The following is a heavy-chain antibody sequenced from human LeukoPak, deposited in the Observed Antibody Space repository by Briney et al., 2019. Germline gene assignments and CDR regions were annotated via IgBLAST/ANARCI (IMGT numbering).Heavy chain of an antibody. J-gene: IGHJ5*02. D-gene: IGHD3-9*01. CDR1: GFSLSTSGVG. CDR2: IYWDDDK. CDR3: AHIQNILTGYYRSQYNWFDP. Sequence: ESGPTLVKPTQTLTLTCTFSGFSLSTSGVGVGWIRQPPGKALEWLALIYWDDDKRYSPSLKSRLTITKDTSKNQVALTMTNMDPVDTATYYCAHIQNILTGYYRSQYNWFDPWGQGTLVTVSS. V-gene: IGHV2-5*02.